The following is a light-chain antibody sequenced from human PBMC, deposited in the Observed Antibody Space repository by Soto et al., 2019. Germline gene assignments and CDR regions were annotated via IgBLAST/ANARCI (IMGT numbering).Light chain of an antibody. CDR3: QQYNTWT. CDR2: DAS. V-gene: IGKV1-5*01. CDR1: QSISSW. Sequence: DIQITQSPSALSAVLRATADPTCRASQSISSWLAWYQQKPGKAPKLLIYDASSLESWVPSRFRGSGSGTEFTLTISSMQPDDFAIYYFQQYNTWTFGQGTEVDIK. J-gene: IGKJ1*01.